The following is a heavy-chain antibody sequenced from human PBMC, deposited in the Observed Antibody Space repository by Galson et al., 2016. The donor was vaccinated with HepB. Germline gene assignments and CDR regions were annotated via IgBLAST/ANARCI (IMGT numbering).Heavy chain of an antibody. CDR3: VRAFHDTSGHYWVNLDY. CDR2: ISTTSTYI. CDR1: GFSFTSYS. J-gene: IGHJ4*02. D-gene: IGHD3-22*01. V-gene: IGHV3-21*01. Sequence: SLRLSCAASGFSFTSYSVNWVRQAPGKGLEWVSFISTTSTYIYYADSVTGRFTISRDNAKSSLYLQMNSLRAEDTAVYYCVRAFHDTSGHYWVNLDYRGRGALVTVSS.